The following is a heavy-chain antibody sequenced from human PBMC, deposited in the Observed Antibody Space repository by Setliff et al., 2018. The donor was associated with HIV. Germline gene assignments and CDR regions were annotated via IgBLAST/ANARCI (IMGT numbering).Heavy chain of an antibody. Sequence: SETLSLTCAVYGGSFSGYYWSWIRQTPGKGLERIGEIDHSEGTKYNPSLNSRVTVSIDTPKNQFSLDLTSVTAADTAVYYCARGGYGSGNAYYFADWGQGTLVTVSS. CDR1: GGSFSGYY. D-gene: IGHD3-10*01. CDR3: ARGGYGSGNAYYFAD. J-gene: IGHJ4*02. V-gene: IGHV4-34*01. CDR2: IDHSEGT.